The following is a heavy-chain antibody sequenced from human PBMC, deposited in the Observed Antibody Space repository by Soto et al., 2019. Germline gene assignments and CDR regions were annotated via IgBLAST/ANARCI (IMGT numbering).Heavy chain of an antibody. CDR2: ISYDGSNK. Sequence: QVQLVESGGGVVQPGRSLRLSCAASGFTFSSYAMHWVRQAPGKGLEWVAVISYDGSNKYYADSVKGRFTISRDNSKNTLHLQMNSLRGEDKAVYYCARVRGKHREGYYYYGMDVWGQGTTVTVSS. D-gene: IGHD3-16*01. V-gene: IGHV3-30-3*01. J-gene: IGHJ6*02. CDR1: GFTFSSYA. CDR3: ARVRGKHREGYYYYGMDV.